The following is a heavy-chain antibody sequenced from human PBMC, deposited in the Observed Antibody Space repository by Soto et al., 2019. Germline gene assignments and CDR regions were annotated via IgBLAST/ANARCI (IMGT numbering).Heavy chain of an antibody. V-gene: IGHV1-8*01. Sequence: ASVKVSCKASGYTFTSYDINWVRQATGQGLEWMGWMNPNSGNTGYAQKFQGRVTMTRNTSISTAYMELSSLRSEDTAVYYCVRRSKIAVASPYSYWGQGTLVTV. D-gene: IGHD6-19*01. CDR2: MNPNSGNT. CDR1: GYTFTSYD. CDR3: VRRSKIAVASPYSY. J-gene: IGHJ4*02.